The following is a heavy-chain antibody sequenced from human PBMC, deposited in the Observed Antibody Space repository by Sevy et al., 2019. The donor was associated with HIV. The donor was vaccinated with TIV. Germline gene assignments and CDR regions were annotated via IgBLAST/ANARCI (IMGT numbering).Heavy chain of an antibody. CDR3: VSLFLSYRSGWSYFDY. Sequence: GGSLRLSCAISGFTVNDKYIIWVRQAPGKGLEWVSVIFSRGSTYYVDSAKARFTVSRDNSKNTEDLKMNSVRAEDTDVYYCVSLFLSYRSGWSYFDYWGQGTLVTVSS. CDR2: IFSRGST. CDR1: GFTVNDKY. D-gene: IGHD6-19*01. J-gene: IGHJ4*02. V-gene: IGHV3-66*01.